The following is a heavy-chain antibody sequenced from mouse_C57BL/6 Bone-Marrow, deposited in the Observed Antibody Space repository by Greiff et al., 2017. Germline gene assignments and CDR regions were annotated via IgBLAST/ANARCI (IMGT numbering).Heavy chain of an antibody. CDR2: IWSGGST. V-gene: IGHV2-2*01. D-gene: IGHD2-4*01. J-gene: IGHJ1*03. CDR1: GFSLTSYG. CDR3: ARKNYDYGGYFDV. Sequence: VQVVESGPGLVQPSQSLSITCTVSGFSLTSYGVHWVRQSPGKGLEWLGVIWSGGSTDYNAAFISRLSISKDNSKSQVFFKMNSLQADDTAIYYCARKNYDYGGYFDVWGRGTTVTVSS.